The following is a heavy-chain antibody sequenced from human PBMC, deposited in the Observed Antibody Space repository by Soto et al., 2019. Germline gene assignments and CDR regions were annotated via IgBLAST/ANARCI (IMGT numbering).Heavy chain of an antibody. CDR1: GGSISSDNYH. CDR2: IYYSGSI. Sequence: QVQLQQSGPGLVKPSQTLSLTCTVSGGSISSDNYHWTWIRQYPGKGLEWIGYIYYSGSIFYNPSFKSRVTISVDTAKNRFSLQLSSVTAADTAVYFCAREDDGGDRDYYGLDVWGQGTTVTVAS. D-gene: IGHD2-21*02. V-gene: IGHV4-30-4*08. CDR3: AREDDGGDRDYYGLDV. J-gene: IGHJ6*02.